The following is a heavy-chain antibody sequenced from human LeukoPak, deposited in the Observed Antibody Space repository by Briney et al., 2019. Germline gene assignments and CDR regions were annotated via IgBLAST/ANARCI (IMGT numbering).Heavy chain of an antibody. D-gene: IGHD3-22*01. Sequence: GGSLRLSCAGSGLSFSSYGMHWVRQAPGKGLEWMAFIRSDGSNKYYADSVKGRFTISRDNSKNTLYLQMSSLRTEDTSLYYCARDPRGPTGYDSPSRDTFDYWGQGTLVTVSS. J-gene: IGHJ4*02. CDR1: GLSFSSYG. CDR2: IRSDGSNK. V-gene: IGHV3-30*02. CDR3: ARDPRGPTGYDSPSRDTFDY.